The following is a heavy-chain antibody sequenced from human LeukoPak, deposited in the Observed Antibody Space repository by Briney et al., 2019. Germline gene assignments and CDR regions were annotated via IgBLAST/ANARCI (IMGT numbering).Heavy chain of an antibody. Sequence: GGSLRLSCAASGFTFSSYAMSWVRQAPGKGLEWVSAISGSGGSTYYADSVKGRFTISRGNSKNTLYLQMNSLRAEDTAVYYCANDYDILTGVDYWGQGTLVTVSS. J-gene: IGHJ4*02. D-gene: IGHD3-9*01. CDR1: GFTFSSYA. V-gene: IGHV3-23*01. CDR3: ANDYDILTGVDY. CDR2: ISGSGGST.